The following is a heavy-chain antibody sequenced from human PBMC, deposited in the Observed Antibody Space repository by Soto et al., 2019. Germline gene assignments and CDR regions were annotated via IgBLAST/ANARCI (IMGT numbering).Heavy chain of an antibody. CDR3: AKGFFRVVGGDFPIGFDL. CDR1: GFTFDDYA. D-gene: IGHD1-26*01. Sequence: EVQLVESGGGLVQPGRSLRLSCAVSGFTFDDYAMHWVRQVPGKGLEWVSGISWNSGSIVYADSVKGRFTISRDNAKNSLYLQMNSLRAEDTALYYCAKGFFRVVGGDFPIGFDLWGQGTMVTVSS. CDR2: ISWNSGSI. J-gene: IGHJ3*01. V-gene: IGHV3-9*01.